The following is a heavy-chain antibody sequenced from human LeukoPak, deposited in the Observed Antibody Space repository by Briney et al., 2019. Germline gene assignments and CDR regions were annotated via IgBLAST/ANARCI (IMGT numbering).Heavy chain of an antibody. J-gene: IGHJ4*02. V-gene: IGHV3-66*01. Sequence: GGSLRLSCAASGFTVSSNYMSWVRQAPGKGLEWVSVIYSGGSTYYADSVKGRFTISRDNSKNTLYLQMNSLRAEDTAVYYCAKNLNGGYDFWSGYGIWDYWGQGTLVTVSS. CDR2: IYSGGST. CDR1: GFTVSSNY. D-gene: IGHD3-3*01. CDR3: AKNLNGGYDFWSGYGIWDY.